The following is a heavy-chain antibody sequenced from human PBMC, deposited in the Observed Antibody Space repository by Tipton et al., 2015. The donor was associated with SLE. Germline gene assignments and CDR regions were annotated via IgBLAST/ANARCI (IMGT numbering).Heavy chain of an antibody. V-gene: IGHV3-13*01. CDR3: ARDGLKRAFDI. J-gene: IGHJ3*02. D-gene: IGHD6-19*01. Sequence: SLRLSCAASGLTFSSYDMHWVRQATGKGLEWVSAIGTAGDTYYPGSVKGRFTISRENAKNSLYLQMNSLRAGDTAVYYCARDGLKRAFDIWGQGTMVTVSS. CDR1: GLTFSSYD. CDR2: IGTAGDT.